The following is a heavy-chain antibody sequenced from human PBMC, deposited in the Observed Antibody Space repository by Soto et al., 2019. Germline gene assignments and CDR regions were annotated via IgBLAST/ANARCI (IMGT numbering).Heavy chain of an antibody. CDR3: ARDRGSGSYLAFDI. Sequence: QVQLQESGPGLVKPSQTLSLTCTVSGGSISSGGYYWSWIRQHPGKGLAWIGYIYYSVSTYYNPALKSRFTLSVDTSKNQFSLKLSSVTAADTAVYYCARDRGSGSYLAFDIWGQGTMVTVSS. J-gene: IGHJ3*02. D-gene: IGHD3-10*01. V-gene: IGHV4-31*03. CDR2: IYYSVST. CDR1: GGSISSGGYY.